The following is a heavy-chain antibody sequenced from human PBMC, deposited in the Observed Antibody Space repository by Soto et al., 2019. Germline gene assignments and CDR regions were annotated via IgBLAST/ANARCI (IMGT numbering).Heavy chain of an antibody. V-gene: IGHV1-18*01. CDR2: ISAYNGNT. CDR1: GYTFTSCG. J-gene: IGHJ5*02. CDR3: ARGIAAAGKGWFDP. Sequence: GASVKVSCKASGYTFTSCGMSWVRQAPGQGLEWMGWISAYNGNTNYAQKLQGRVTMTTDTSTSTAYMELRSLRSDDTAVYYCARGIAAAGKGWFDPWGQGTLVTVSS. D-gene: IGHD6-13*01.